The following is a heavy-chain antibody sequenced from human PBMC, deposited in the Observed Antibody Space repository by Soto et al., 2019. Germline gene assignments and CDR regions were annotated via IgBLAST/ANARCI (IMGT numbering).Heavy chain of an antibody. D-gene: IGHD2-15*01. CDR3: ARQGRGGIVSRLSSITMDV. V-gene: IGHV5-10-1*01. CDR2: IDPSDSYT. Sequence: GESLKISCQTSGYSFTSYWISWVRQMPGKGLEWMGRIDPSDSYTNYSPSFQGHVTISADKSISTAYLQWSSLKASDTAMYYCARQGRGGIVSRLSSITMDVWGQGTTVTVSS. J-gene: IGHJ6*02. CDR1: GYSFTSYW.